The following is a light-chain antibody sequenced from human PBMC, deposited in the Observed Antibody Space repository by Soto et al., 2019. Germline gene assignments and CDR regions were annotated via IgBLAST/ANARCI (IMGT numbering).Light chain of an antibody. J-gene: IGKJ4*01. Sequence: DIPMTQSPSSLSASVGDRVTITCRASQSISSYLNWYQQKPGEAPKLLIYAASSLQSGVPSRFSGSGSGTDFTLTINSLQPEDFATYYCQQSYSTPPTFGGGTKVEI. CDR3: QQSYSTPPT. CDR2: AAS. V-gene: IGKV1-39*01. CDR1: QSISSY.